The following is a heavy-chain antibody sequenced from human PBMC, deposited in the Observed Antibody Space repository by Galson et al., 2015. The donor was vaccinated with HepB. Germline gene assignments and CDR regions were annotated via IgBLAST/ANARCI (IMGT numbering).Heavy chain of an antibody. D-gene: IGHD2/OR15-2a*01. CDR2: IKKDGSEI. Sequence: SLRLSCAASGFTFTKYWMTWVRQAPGKGLEWVATIKKDGSEIFYVDSVKGRFTISRDDARNSVYLQMNSLRAEDTAVYYCARDGRDSEYATFDYWGQGSLVTVSS. V-gene: IGHV3-7*03. J-gene: IGHJ4*02. CDR1: GFTFTKYW. CDR3: ARDGRDSEYATFDY.